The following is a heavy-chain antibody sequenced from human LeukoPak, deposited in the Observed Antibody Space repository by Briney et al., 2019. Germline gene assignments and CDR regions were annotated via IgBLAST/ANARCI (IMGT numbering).Heavy chain of an antibody. V-gene: IGHV4-59*12. D-gene: IGHD3-22*01. CDR3: VRGYYYDSSGYWVRAFDI. J-gene: IGHJ3*02. CDR2: IYYSGST. CDR1: GGSISSYY. Sequence: SETLSLTCTVSGGSISSYYWSWIRQPPGKGLEWIGNIYYSGSTNYNPSLKSRVTISVDTSKNQFSLKLSSMTAADTAVYYCVRGYYYDSSGYWVRAFDIWGQGTMVTVSS.